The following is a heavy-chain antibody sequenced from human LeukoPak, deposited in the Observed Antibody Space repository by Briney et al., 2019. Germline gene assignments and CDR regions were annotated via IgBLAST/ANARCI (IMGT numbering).Heavy chain of an antibody. V-gene: IGHV3-33*01. CDR2: IWYDGSKR. CDR1: GYIFRSHG. D-gene: IGHD2-15*01. CDR3: ARDPASSFDY. J-gene: IGHJ4*02. Sequence: PGTSLRLSCAASGYIFRSHGMHWIRRAPGKGLEWVAVIWYDGSKRYYADSVKGRFTISRDDSKNTLYLQMNNLRDEDTAVYYCARDPASSFDYWGQGTLVTVSS.